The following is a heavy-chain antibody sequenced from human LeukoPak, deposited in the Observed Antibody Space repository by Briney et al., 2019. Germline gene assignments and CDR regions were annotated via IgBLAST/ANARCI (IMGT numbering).Heavy chain of an antibody. CDR2: IYYSGST. J-gene: IGHJ3*02. Sequence: SETPSLTCTVSGGSISSYYWSWIRQPPGKGLEWVGYIYYSGSTNYNPSLKSRVTISVDTSKYQFSLKLSSVTGADTAVYYCARGLLGVDIWGQGTMVTVSS. D-gene: IGHD3-16*01. V-gene: IGHV4-59*01. CDR3: ARGLLGVDI. CDR1: GGSISSYY.